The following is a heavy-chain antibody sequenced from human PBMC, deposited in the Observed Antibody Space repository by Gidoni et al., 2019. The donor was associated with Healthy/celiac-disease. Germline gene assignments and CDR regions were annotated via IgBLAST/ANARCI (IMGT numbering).Heavy chain of an antibody. CDR2: IYYSGST. CDR1: GGSISSYY. Sequence: QVQLQESGPGLVKPSETLSLTCTVSGGSISSYYWSWIRQPPGKGLEWIGYIYYSGSTNYNPSLKSRVTISVDTSKNQFSLKLSSVTAADTAVYYCARVPLYENDYNYYYMDVWGKGTTVTVSS. V-gene: IGHV4-59*01. CDR3: ARVPLYENDYNYYYMDV. D-gene: IGHD3-3*01. J-gene: IGHJ6*03.